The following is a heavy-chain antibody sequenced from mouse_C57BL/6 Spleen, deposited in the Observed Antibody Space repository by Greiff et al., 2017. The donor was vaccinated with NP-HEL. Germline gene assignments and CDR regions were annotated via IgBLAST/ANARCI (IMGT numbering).Heavy chain of an antibody. D-gene: IGHD2-2*01. CDR2: INPYNGGT. J-gene: IGHJ2*01. CDR3: AISPYGYDPSDY. CDR1: GYTFTDYY. Sequence: EVQLQQSGPVLVKPGASVKMSCKASGYTFTDYYMNWVKQSHGKSLEWIGVINPYNGGTSYNQKFKGKATLTVDKSSSTAYMELNSLTSEDSAVYYCAISPYGYDPSDYWGQGTTLTVSS. V-gene: IGHV1-19*01.